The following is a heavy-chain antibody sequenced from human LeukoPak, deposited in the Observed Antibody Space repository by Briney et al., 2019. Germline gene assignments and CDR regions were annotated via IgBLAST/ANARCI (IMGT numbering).Heavy chain of an antibody. CDR1: GYSFTSYW. Sequence: GESLKISCKGSGYSFTSYWIGWVRQMPGKGLEWMGIICPGDSDTRYSPSFQGQVTISADKSISTAYLQWSSLKASDTAMYYCARSPSELRYFDWLLPYYFDYWGQGTLVTVSS. CDR2: ICPGDSDT. CDR3: ARSPSELRYFDWLLPYYFDY. D-gene: IGHD3-9*01. J-gene: IGHJ4*02. V-gene: IGHV5-51*01.